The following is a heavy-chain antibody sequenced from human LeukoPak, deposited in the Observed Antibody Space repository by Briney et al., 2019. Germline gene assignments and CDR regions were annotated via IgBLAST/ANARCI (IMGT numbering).Heavy chain of an antibody. CDR2: ITSSSRYI. CDR1: GFTFSSYS. V-gene: IGHV3-21*04. J-gene: IGHJ4*02. CDR3: ARAKPKNMVRGLIMRRESRYYFDY. Sequence: GGSLRLSCAASGFTFSSYSMNWVRQAPGKGLEWVSSITSSSRYIYYADSVKGRFTISRDNAKNSLYLQMNSLRAEDTAVYYCARAKPKNMVRGLIMRRESRYYFDYWGQGTLVTVSS. D-gene: IGHD3-10*01.